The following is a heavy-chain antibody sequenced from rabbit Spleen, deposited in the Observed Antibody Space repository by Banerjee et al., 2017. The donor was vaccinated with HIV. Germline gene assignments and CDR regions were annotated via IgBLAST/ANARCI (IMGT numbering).Heavy chain of an antibody. J-gene: IGHJ4*01. Sequence: QSLEESGGGLVKPGASLTLTCTASGFSFSAGYYMCWVRQAPGKGLEWIACIHAGSSNNIYYATWAKGRFTISKTSSTTVTLQMTSLTAADTATYFCARFYAGYGDFGYAAMWGPGTLVTVS. V-gene: IGHV1S40*01. D-gene: IGHD7-1*01. CDR3: ARFYAGYGDFGYAAM. CDR2: IHAGSSNNI. CDR1: GFSFSAGYY.